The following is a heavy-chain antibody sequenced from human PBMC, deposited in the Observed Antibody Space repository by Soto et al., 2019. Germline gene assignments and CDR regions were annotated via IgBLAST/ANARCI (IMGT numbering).Heavy chain of an antibody. CDR3: ARQGYSIGWLVDH. D-gene: IGHD6-19*01. Sequence: GESLKISCKGSGYSFTSYWIGWVRQMPGKGLEWMGIIYPGDSDTRYSPSFQGQVTISADKSISTAYLQSTSLKASDTARYYFARQGYSIGWLVDHWGQGTLV. CDR1: GYSFTSYW. CDR2: IYPGDSDT. J-gene: IGHJ4*01. V-gene: IGHV5-51*01.